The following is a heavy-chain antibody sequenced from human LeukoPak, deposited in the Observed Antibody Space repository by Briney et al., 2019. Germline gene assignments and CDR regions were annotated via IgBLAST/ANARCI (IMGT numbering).Heavy chain of an antibody. CDR2: INSDGSEG. D-gene: IGHD6-6*01. V-gene: IGHV3-7*03. J-gene: IGHJ3*01. CDR1: GFTFSGFW. Sequence: GGSLRLSCAVSGFTFSGFWMSWSRQAPGKGLEWVASINSDGSEGYYADVVKGRFTISRDNAKNSLYLQINSLRAEDTAVYYSARSSYSSSSSVWGQGTMVTVSS. CDR3: ARSSYSSSSSV.